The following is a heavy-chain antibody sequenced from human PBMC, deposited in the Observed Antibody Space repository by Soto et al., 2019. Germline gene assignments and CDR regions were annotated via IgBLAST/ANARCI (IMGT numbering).Heavy chain of an antibody. CDR3: AKAGCSGGSCYPYSYYYMDV. Sequence: EVQLLESGGGLVQPGGSLRLSCAASGFTFSSYAMSWVRQAPGKGLEWVSAISGSGGSTYYADSVKGRFTISRDNSKNTLYLQMNSLRAEDTAVYYCAKAGCSGGSCYPYSYYYMDVWGKGTTVTVSS. J-gene: IGHJ6*03. CDR1: GFTFSSYA. CDR2: ISGSGGST. D-gene: IGHD2-15*01. V-gene: IGHV3-23*01.